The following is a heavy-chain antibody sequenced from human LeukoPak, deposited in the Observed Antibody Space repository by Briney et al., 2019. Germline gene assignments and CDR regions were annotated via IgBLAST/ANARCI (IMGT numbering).Heavy chain of an antibody. CDR2: ISAYNGNT. J-gene: IGHJ6*03. CDR3: ARARAEDFGYDSSGYYLTYYYYYMDV. V-gene: IGHV1-18*01. Sequence: ASVKVSCKASGYTFTSHGISWVRQAPGQGLEWMGWISAYNGNTNYAQKFQGRVTMTRDTSISTAYMELSRLRSDDTAVYYCARARAEDFGYDSSGYYLTYYYYYMDVWGKGTTVTISS. D-gene: IGHD3-22*01. CDR1: GYTFTSHG.